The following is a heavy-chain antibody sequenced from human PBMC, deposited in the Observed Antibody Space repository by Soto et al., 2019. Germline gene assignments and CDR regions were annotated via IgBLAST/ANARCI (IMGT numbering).Heavy chain of an antibody. D-gene: IGHD6-19*01. CDR1: GFTFSSYA. V-gene: IGHV3-23*01. Sequence: EVQLLESGGGLVQPGGSLRLSCAASGFTFSSYAMSWVRQAPGKGLEWVSAISGSGGSTYYADSVKGRFTISRDNSKNTLYLQMNSLRAEDMAIYYCAKDLGGIAVAGTGFDYWGQGTLVTVSS. CDR3: AKDLGGIAVAGTGFDY. CDR2: ISGSGGST. J-gene: IGHJ4*02.